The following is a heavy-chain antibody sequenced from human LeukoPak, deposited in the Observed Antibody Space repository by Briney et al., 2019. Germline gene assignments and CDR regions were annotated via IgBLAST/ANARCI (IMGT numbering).Heavy chain of an antibody. V-gene: IGHV4-61*02. J-gene: IGHJ4*02. CDR3: ARVPPLYCSSTSCWGGDYFDY. D-gene: IGHD2-2*01. Sequence: SETLSLTCTVSGASISSTAYFWSWIRQSAAKGLEWMGRIYTSGATNYNPSLKSRVTISIDTSRNQFSLKLSSVTAADTAVYYCARVPPLYCSSTSCWGGDYFDYWGQGTLVTVSS. CDR1: GASISSTAYF. CDR2: IYTSGAT.